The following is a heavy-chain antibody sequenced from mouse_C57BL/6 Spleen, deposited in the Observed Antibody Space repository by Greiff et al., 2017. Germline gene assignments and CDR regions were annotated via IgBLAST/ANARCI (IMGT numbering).Heavy chain of an antibody. CDR1: GYTFTDYN. D-gene: IGHD1-1*02. CDR3: ARRVAHYAMDY. J-gene: IGHJ4*01. CDR2: INPNNGGT. Sequence: EVKLQQSGPELVKPGASVKIPCKASGYTFTDYNMDWVKQSHGKSLEWIGDINPNNGGTIYNQKFKGKATLTVDKSSSTAYMELRSLTSEDTAVYYCARRVAHYAMDYWGQGTSVTVSS. V-gene: IGHV1-18*01.